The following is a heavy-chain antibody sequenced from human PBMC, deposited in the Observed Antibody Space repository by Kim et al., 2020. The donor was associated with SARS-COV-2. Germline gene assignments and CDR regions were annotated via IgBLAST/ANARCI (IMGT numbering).Heavy chain of an antibody. D-gene: IGHD4-17*01. CDR3: ARGQDYPHMDYYYYYGMDV. J-gene: IGHJ6*02. V-gene: IGHV3-11*06. Sequence: GRFTISRDNAKNSLYLQMNSLRAEDTAVYYCARGQDYPHMDYYYYYGMDVWGQGTTVTVSS.